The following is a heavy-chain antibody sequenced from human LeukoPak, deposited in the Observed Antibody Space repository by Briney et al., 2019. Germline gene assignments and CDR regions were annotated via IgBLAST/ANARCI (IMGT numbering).Heavy chain of an antibody. CDR2: INWNSNYI. V-gene: IGHV3-9*01. Sequence: GRSLRLSCSASGFTFNKYGMHWVRQAPEKGLEWVSGINWNSNYITYADSVKGRFTTSRDSAKNSLFLQMNSLRPEDTAIYFCVKDAAPSGSAEWLKFEYWGRGAQVTVSS. CDR3: VKDAAPSGSAEWLKFEY. CDR1: GFTFNKYG. J-gene: IGHJ4*02. D-gene: IGHD5-18*01.